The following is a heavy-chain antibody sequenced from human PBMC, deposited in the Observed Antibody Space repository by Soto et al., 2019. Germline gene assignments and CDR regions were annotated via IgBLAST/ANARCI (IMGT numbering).Heavy chain of an antibody. CDR2: INDDNGNT. Sequence: QVQLVQSGAEVKKPGASVKVSCKASGYTFTSYAMHWVRQAPGQRLEWMGWINDDNGNTKYSQKFQGRVTITRDTSASTGYSELSSVRSEDTAVYYCASGLHSSCWYGDAFDIWGQGTMVTVSS. D-gene: IGHD6-13*01. CDR3: ASGLHSSCWYGDAFDI. CDR1: GYTFTSYA. V-gene: IGHV1-3*01. J-gene: IGHJ3*02.